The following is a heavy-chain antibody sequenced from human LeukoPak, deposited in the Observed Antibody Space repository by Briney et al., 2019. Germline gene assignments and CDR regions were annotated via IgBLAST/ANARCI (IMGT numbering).Heavy chain of an antibody. D-gene: IGHD1-7*01. V-gene: IGHV4-34*01. CDR2: INDSGRT. J-gene: IGHJ6*03. CDR3: ARRWNYGRNYYIDV. CDR1: GGSFSNYY. Sequence: SETLSLTCAVYGGSFSNYYWGWIRQPPGKGLEWIGEINDSGRTNYNPSLMSRVTVSVDTSKNQFSLRLTSVTATDTAVYYCARRWNYGRNYYIDVWGKGATVSVSS.